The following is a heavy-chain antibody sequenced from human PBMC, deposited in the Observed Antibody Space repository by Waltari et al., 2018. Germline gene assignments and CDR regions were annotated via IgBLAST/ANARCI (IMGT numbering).Heavy chain of an antibody. J-gene: IGHJ6*02. Sequence: VRQAPGKGLVWVSRINSDGSSTSYADAVKGRFTISRDNANNTLYLQMNSLRAEDTAVYYCARGNYYGMDVWGQGTTVTVSS. CDR3: ARGNYYGMDV. V-gene: IGHV3-74*01. CDR2: INSDGSST.